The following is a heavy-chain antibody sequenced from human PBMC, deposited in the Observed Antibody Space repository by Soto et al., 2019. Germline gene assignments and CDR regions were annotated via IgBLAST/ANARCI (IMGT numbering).Heavy chain of an antibody. CDR3: AREGYCSSTSCYSFDY. CDR1: GFTFSSYA. CDR2: ISSNGGST. J-gene: IGHJ4*02. V-gene: IGHV3-64*01. D-gene: IGHD2-2*01. Sequence: EVQLVESGGGLVQPGGSLRLSCAASGFTFSSYAMHWVRQAPGKGREYVSAISSNGGSTYYANSVKGRFTISRDNSKNTLYLQMGSLRAEDMAVYYCAREGYCSSTSCYSFDYWGQGTLVTVSS.